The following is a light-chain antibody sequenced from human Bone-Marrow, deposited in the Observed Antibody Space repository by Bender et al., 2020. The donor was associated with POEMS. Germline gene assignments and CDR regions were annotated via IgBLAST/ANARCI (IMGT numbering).Light chain of an antibody. Sequence: QSALTQPASVSGSPGQSVTISCIGTSSDVGAYDYVSWFQHHPGQAPKLMIYDVTNRPSGISSRFSGSKSGNTASLKISGLQAEDEADYYCCSYAGVYVFGSGTQVTVL. CDR3: CSYAGVYV. CDR1: SSDVGAYDY. V-gene: IGLV2-14*03. J-gene: IGLJ1*01. CDR2: DVT.